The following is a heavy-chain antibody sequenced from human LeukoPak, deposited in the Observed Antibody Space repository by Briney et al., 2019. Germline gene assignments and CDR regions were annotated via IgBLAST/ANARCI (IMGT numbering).Heavy chain of an antibody. CDR1: GFTFTTYG. D-gene: IGHD2-2*01. V-gene: IGHV3-23*01. Sequence: PGGSLRLSCSASGFTFTTYGMNWVRQAPGKGLEWVSGIGGSGTRTYYADSVKGRFTISRDNSKNTLYLQMNSLRAEDTAVYYCAKGVLAAVHPTGYYFDYWGQGTLVTVSS. CDR2: IGGSGTRT. CDR3: AKGVLAAVHPTGYYFDY. J-gene: IGHJ4*02.